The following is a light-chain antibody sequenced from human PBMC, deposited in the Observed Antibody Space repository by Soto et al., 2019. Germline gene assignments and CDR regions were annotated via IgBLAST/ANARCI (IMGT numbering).Light chain of an antibody. J-gene: IGLJ3*02. CDR3: QTWGTGTWV. Sequence: QPVLTQSPSASASLGASVKLTSTLSSGHSSYAIAWHQQQPEKGPRYLMKLNSDGSHSKGDGIPDRFSGSSSGAERYLTISSLQSEDEADYYCQTWGTGTWVFGGGTKVTVL. CDR2: LNSDGSH. CDR1: SGHSSYA. V-gene: IGLV4-69*01.